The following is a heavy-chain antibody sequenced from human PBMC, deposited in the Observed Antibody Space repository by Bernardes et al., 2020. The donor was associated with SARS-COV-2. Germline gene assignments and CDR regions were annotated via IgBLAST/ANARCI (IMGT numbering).Heavy chain of an antibody. D-gene: IGHD1-20*01. Sequence: GGSLRLSCAASGFTFSAFSMHWVRQAPGRGLEWISYISSSTTTRKYADSVKGRFTVSRDNDKNSMYLQVNSLRAEDTAVYYCVRGGYNFDTRGPWGQGTLVTVSS. CDR3: VRGGYNFDTRGP. CDR1: GFTFSAFS. V-gene: IGHV3-48*01. CDR2: ISSSTTTR. J-gene: IGHJ5*02.